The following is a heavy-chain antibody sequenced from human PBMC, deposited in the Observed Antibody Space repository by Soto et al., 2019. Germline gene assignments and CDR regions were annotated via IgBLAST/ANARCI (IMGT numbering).Heavy chain of an antibody. J-gene: IGHJ4*02. Sequence: PGGSLRLSCAASGFTFSSYGMHWVRQAPGKGLEWVAVISYDGSNKYYADSVKGRFTISRDNSKNTLYLQMNSLRAEDTAVYYCAKGSSSSGSYGYFDYWGQGT. CDR2: ISYDGSNK. CDR3: AKGSSSSGSYGYFDY. D-gene: IGHD6-6*01. V-gene: IGHV3-30*18. CDR1: GFTFSSYG.